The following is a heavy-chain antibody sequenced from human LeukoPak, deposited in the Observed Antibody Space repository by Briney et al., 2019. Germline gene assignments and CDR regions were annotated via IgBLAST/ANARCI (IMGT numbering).Heavy chain of an antibody. Sequence: ASVKVSCKASGGAFSSYAISWVRQAPGQGLERMGGTIPIFGTANYAQKFQGRVTITADESTSTAYMELSSLRSEDTAVYYCAREASVAADPLDYWGQGTLVTVSS. V-gene: IGHV1-69*01. D-gene: IGHD6-19*01. J-gene: IGHJ4*02. CDR1: GGAFSSYA. CDR2: TIPIFGTA. CDR3: AREASVAADPLDY.